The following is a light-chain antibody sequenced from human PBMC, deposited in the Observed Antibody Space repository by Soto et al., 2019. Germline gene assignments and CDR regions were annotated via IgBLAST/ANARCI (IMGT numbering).Light chain of an antibody. Sequence: EFVLTQSPGTLSLSPGERATLSCRASQSVSSSYLAWYQQKPGQAPRLLIYGASSRATGIPDRFSGGGSGTDFTLTISSLEPEDFAVYYCQQRSNWPPLTFGQGTRLEIK. J-gene: IGKJ5*01. V-gene: IGKV3D-20*02. CDR1: QSVSSSY. CDR3: QQRSNWPPLT. CDR2: GAS.